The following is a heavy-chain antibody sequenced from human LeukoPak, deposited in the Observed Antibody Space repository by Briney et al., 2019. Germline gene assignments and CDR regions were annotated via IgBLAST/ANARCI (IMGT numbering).Heavy chain of an antibody. J-gene: IGHJ4*02. CDR1: GGSFSGYY. CDR2: INHSGST. V-gene: IGHV4-34*01. Sequence: PWAPLSLTSAVCGGSFSGYYWRGIRPPPGKWLEWIGEINHSGSTNYNPSLKSRVTISVDTSKNQFSLKLSSVTAADTAVYYCARVLLWGQGTLVTVSS. CDR3: ARVLL.